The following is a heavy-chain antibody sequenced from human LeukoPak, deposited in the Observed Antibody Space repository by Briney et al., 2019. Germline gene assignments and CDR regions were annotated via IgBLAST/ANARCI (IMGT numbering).Heavy chain of an antibody. Sequence: ASVKVSCKVSGYTLTGLSMHWVRQAPGKGLEWMGGFDPEDGETIYAQKFQGRVTMTEDTSTDTAYMELSSLRSEDTAVYYCATKIARPDAFDIWGQGTMVTVSS. J-gene: IGHJ3*02. CDR2: FDPEDGET. CDR3: ATKIARPDAFDI. V-gene: IGHV1-24*01. CDR1: GYTLTGLS.